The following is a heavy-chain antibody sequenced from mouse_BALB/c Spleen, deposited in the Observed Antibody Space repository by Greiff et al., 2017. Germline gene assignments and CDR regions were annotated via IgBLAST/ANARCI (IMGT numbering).Heavy chain of an antibody. D-gene: IGHD1-1*01. CDR2: IDPANGNT. CDR3: AFITTEGGYAMDY. J-gene: IGHJ4*01. Sequence: EVQLQESGAELVKPGASVKLSCTASGFNIKDTYMHWVKQRPEQGLEWIGRIDPANGNTKYDPKFQGKATITADTSSNTAYLQLSSLTSEDTAVYYCAFITTEGGYAMDYWGQGTSVTVSS. V-gene: IGHV14-3*02. CDR1: GFNIKDTY.